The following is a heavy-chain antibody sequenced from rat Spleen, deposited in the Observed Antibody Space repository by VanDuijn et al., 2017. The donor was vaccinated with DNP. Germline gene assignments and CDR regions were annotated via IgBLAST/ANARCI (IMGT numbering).Heavy chain of an antibody. D-gene: IGHD1-2*01. CDR2: IWGDGGT. CDR3: ARYSTSYVMDA. Sequence: QVQLKESGPGLVKPSETLSLTCTVSGFSLTSYHVSWVRQPPGKGLEWMGVIWGDGGTAYNSALKSRLSISRDTSKSQVFLKMNSLRTEDTATYYCARYSTSYVMDAWGQGASVTVSS. V-gene: IGHV2-32*01. J-gene: IGHJ4*01. CDR1: GFSLTSYH.